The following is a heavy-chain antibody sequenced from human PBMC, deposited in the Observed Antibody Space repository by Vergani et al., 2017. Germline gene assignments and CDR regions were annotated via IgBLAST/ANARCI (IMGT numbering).Heavy chain of an antibody. CDR2: ISYDGTQK. CDR1: GFTSSYYG. CDR3: AKGPSAKNIGGMDV. J-gene: IGHJ6*02. Sequence: QVHLVESGGGVVQPGRSLRLSCVVSGFTSSYYGMHWVRQAPGKGLEWVAVISYDGTQKYYADSVKGRFTISRDNSKSTLYLQMNSLRVEDTAVYYCAKGPSAKNIGGMDVWGQGTTVTVSS. V-gene: IGHV3-30*18. D-gene: IGHD2/OR15-2a*01.